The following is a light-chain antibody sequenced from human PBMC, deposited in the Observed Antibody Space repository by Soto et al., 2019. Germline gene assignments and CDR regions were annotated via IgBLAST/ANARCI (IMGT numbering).Light chain of an antibody. Sequence: IPMTQSPSSLSAAVGDRVTITCRASQRIITYLNWYQQKPGKAPKLLISPISTLQRGVPYRFSGSASGSDFTLNIIGLQPEDITTYYSQQIYSTPYAFGQRTKLEIK. CDR1: QRIITY. V-gene: IGKV1-39*01. CDR3: QQIYSTPYA. CDR2: PIS. J-gene: IGKJ2*01.